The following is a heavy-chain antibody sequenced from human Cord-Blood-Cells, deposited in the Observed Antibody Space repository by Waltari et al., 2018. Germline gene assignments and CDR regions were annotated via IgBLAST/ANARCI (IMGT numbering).Heavy chain of an antibody. J-gene: IGHJ4*02. CDR3: ARAGGGSYPYYFDY. CDR2: IYYSGST. CDR1: GGSISSYS. D-gene: IGHD1-26*01. V-gene: IGHV4-59*01. Sequence: QVQLQESGPGLVKPSATLSLTCTVSGGSISSYSLSWIRQPPGKGLEWIGYIYYSGSTNYNPSLKSRVTISVDTSKNQFSLKLSSVTAADTAVYYCARAGGGSYPYYFDYWGQGTLVTVSS.